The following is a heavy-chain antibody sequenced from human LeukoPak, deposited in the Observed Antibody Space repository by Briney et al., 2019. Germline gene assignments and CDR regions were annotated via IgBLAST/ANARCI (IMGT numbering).Heavy chain of an antibody. D-gene: IGHD1-14*01. CDR3: AGEILGGFNPGAY. V-gene: IGHV4-4*02. J-gene: IGHJ4*02. CDR1: LDSTTSNF. Sequence: SEALSLTCTVSLDSTTSNFWSWVRQPPGKGLEWIGEIHRSGSPNYNPSLQSRVTISIDRSRNQIALEMSSVTAADTAVYYCAGEILGGFNPGAYWGQGTLVTVSS. CDR2: IHRSGSP.